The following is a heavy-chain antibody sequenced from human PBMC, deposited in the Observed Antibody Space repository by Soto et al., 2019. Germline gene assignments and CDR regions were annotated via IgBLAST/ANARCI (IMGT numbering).Heavy chain of an antibody. V-gene: IGHV4-30-2*01. CDR2: IYHSGST. J-gene: IGHJ5*02. Sequence: LQLQESGSGLVKPSKTLSLTCAVSVGSISSGGYSWSWIRQPPGKGLEWIGYIYHSGSTYYNRSLKSRVTISVDRSKNQFSLKLSSVTAADTAVYNCARVPSPWGQGTLVTVSS. CDR3: ARVPSP. CDR1: VGSISSGGYS.